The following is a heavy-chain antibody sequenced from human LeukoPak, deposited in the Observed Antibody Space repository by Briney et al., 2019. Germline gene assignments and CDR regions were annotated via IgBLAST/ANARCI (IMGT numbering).Heavy chain of an antibody. Sequence: ASVKVSCKAPGYTFTGYYMHWVRQAPGQGLEWMGWINPNSGGTNYAQKFQGRVTMTRDTSISTAYMELSRLRSDDTAVYYCARVDYYYYYYMDVWGKGTTVTVSS. V-gene: IGHV1-2*02. CDR2: INPNSGGT. CDR3: ARVDYYYYYYMDV. J-gene: IGHJ6*03. CDR1: GYTFTGYY.